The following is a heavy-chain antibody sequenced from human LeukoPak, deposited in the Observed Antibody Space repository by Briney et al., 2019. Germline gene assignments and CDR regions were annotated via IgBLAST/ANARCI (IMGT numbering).Heavy chain of an antibody. D-gene: IGHD3-10*01. CDR3: GRGRGFDVFDI. Sequence: SETLSLICTVSGGSISSTSYYWAWIRQPPGKGLEWIGNIYYVGNTYYNPSLKSRVTMSIDTSKNEFSLKLISVTAADTAVYYCGRGRGFDVFDIWGQGTMVTVSS. CDR1: GGSISSTSYY. CDR2: IYYVGNT. J-gene: IGHJ3*02. V-gene: IGHV4-39*07.